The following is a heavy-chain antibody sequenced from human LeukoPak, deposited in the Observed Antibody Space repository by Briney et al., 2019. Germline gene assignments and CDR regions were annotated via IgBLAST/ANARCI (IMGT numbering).Heavy chain of an antibody. Sequence: SETLSLTCTVSGDSISSGSYYWGWIRQPPGKGLEWIGSIYYSGSTYYNPSLKSRFTISVDTSKNQFSLKLSSVTAADTAVYYCARHLGVTTHFDYWGQGTLVTVSS. CDR1: GDSISSGSYY. J-gene: IGHJ4*02. CDR2: IYYSGST. CDR3: ARHLGVTTHFDY. D-gene: IGHD4-17*01. V-gene: IGHV4-39*01.